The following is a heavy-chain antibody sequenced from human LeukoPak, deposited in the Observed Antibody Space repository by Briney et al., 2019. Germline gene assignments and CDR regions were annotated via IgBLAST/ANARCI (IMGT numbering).Heavy chain of an antibody. D-gene: IGHD3-22*01. CDR2: FKRSLRT. CDR3: GRVTGYMIEDQFDY. CDR1: GGSFGQFY. V-gene: IGHV4-34*01. J-gene: IGHJ4*02. Sequence: SEPVSLTCGVYGGSFGQFYWLWMRQSRGKALEWIGEFKRSLRTNYNPSLKTRVTMSVDTSKNEFSLRLSSVSAGDTGVYHCGRVTGYMIEDQFDYWCRGTLVMVS.